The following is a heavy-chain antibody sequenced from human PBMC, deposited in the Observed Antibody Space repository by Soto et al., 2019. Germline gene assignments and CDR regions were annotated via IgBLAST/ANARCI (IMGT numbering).Heavy chain of an antibody. D-gene: IGHD5-12*01. CDR2: IYSGGTT. Sequence: EVQVVESGGGLIQPGVSLRLSCEVSGFSVTANYMSWVRQAPGKGLEWVSVIYSGGTTYYVDSVKGRFSISRDISKNTLYLQMNSLRAEDTAVYYCHGYGYWGQGTLVTVSS. J-gene: IGHJ4*02. CDR1: GFSVTANY. V-gene: IGHV3-53*01. CDR3: HGYGY.